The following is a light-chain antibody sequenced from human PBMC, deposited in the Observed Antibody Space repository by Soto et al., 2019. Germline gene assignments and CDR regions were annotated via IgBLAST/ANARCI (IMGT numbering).Light chain of an antibody. J-gene: IGKJ1*01. Sequence: DTVMTQSPATLSVSPGERATLSCRASQSVSSNLAWYQQKPGQAPRLLIFGASTRATGIPDRFTGSGSGTEFTLTISSLQSEDFAVYYCQQYKHSPPWTFGQGTKVESK. V-gene: IGKV3-15*01. CDR2: GAS. CDR1: QSVSSN. CDR3: QQYKHSPPWT.